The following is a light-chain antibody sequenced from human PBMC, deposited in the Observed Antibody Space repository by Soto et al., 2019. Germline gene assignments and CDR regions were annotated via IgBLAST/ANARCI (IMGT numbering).Light chain of an antibody. CDR3: QRSYSTLIT. CDR1: QSISSY. J-gene: IGKJ5*01. Sequence: DIQMTQSPSSLSASVGDRVTITCRASQSISSYLNWYQQKPGKAPKLLIYAASSLQSGGPSRFSGRGYGTDFTLTIRRRKPEDFATYYCQRSYSTLITFGQGTRLEIK. CDR2: AAS. V-gene: IGKV1-39*01.